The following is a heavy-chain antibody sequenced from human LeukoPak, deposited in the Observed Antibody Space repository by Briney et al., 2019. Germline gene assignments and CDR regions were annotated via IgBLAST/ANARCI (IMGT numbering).Heavy chain of an antibody. D-gene: IGHD3-3*02. CDR3: ARGKLGYYYYHMAA. V-gene: IGHV1-69*05. J-gene: IGHJ6*03. CDR2: IIPIYGTP. CDR1: GGTLSGYA. Sequence: GASVKVSCKASGGTLSGYAISWVRQAPGQGLEWMGGIIPIYGTPHSAQKFQGRVTITTDESTSTAFMDLSSLRSEDTAVYYCARGKLGYYYYHMAAWGKGTTVTVSS.